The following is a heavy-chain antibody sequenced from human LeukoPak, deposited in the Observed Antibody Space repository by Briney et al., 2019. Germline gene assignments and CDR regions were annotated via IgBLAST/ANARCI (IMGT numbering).Heavy chain of an antibody. CDR2: ISYDGSNK. J-gene: IGHJ4*02. CDR1: GFTFSSYA. D-gene: IGHD3-22*01. V-gene: IGHV3-30*04. Sequence: PGRSLRLSCAASGFTFSSYAMHWVRQAPGKGLEWVAVISYDGSNKYYADSVKGRFTISRDNSKNTLYLQMNSLRAEDTAVYYCAGGGQYYDSSGYLDYWGQGTLVTVSS. CDR3: AGGGQYYDSSGYLDY.